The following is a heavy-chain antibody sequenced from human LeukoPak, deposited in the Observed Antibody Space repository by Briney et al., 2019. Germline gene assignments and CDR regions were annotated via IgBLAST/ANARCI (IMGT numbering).Heavy chain of an antibody. Sequence: SETLSLTCTVSGLSISSYYWSWIRQPPGKGLEYIGYMYYSGSTKYNPSLESRVTMSVDTSKNQFSLRLSSLTAADTAVYYCAIMNGDYGFRNYFYYGLDVWGQGTTVTVSS. D-gene: IGHD4-17*01. V-gene: IGHV4-59*08. J-gene: IGHJ6*02. CDR3: AIMNGDYGFRNYFYYGLDV. CDR2: MYYSGST. CDR1: GLSISSYY.